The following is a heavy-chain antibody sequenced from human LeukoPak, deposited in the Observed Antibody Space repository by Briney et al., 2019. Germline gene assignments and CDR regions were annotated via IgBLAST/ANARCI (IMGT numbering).Heavy chain of an antibody. CDR1: GGSFSGYY. Sequence: SETLSLTCAVYGGSFSGYYWSWIRQPPGKGLEWIGEINHSGSTNYNPSLKSRVTISVDTSKNQFSLKLSSVIAADTAVYYCAREEAAAGYDYWGQGTLVTVSS. V-gene: IGHV4-34*01. CDR2: INHSGST. CDR3: AREEAAAGYDY. D-gene: IGHD6-13*01. J-gene: IGHJ4*02.